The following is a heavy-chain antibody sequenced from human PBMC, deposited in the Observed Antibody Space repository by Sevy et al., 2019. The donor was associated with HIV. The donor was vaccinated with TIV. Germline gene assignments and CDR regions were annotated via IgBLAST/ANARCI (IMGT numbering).Heavy chain of an antibody. D-gene: IGHD3-22*01. CDR3: AREWTYDSSGNYYDSDAFDI. V-gene: IGHV1-69*13. CDR2: IIPIFGTA. CDR1: GGTFSSYA. Sequence: ASVKVSCKASGGTFSSYAISWVRQAPGQGLEWMGGIIPIFGTANYAQKFQGRVTITADESTSTSYMELSSLRSEDTAVYYCAREWTYDSSGNYYDSDAFDIWGQGTMVTVSS. J-gene: IGHJ3*02.